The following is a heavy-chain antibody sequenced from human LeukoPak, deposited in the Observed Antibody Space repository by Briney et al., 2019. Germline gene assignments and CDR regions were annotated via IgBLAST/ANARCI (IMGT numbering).Heavy chain of an antibody. D-gene: IGHD1-26*01. CDR2: INSDGSST. J-gene: IGHJ4*02. CDR1: GFTFSSHG. CDR3: ARDRTVGVTPYFDY. Sequence: GGSLRLSCAASGFTFSSHGMNWVRQAPGKGLVWVSRINSDGSSTIYGDSVKGRFTISRDNAKNTLCLQMNSLRAEDTAVYYCARDRTVGVTPYFDYWGQGTLVTVSS. V-gene: IGHV3-74*01.